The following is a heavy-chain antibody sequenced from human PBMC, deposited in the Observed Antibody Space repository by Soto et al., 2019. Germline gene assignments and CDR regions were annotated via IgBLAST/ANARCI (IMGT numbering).Heavy chain of an antibody. J-gene: IGHJ3*02. CDR1: GYTFTSYG. CDR3: ARDPAVTTVTRGAFDT. Sequence: ASVKVSCKASGYTFTSYGISWVRQAPGQGLEWMGWISAYNGNTNYAQKLQGRGTMTTDTSTSTAYMELRSLRSDDTAVYYCARDPAVTTVTRGAFDTWGQGTMVTVSS. D-gene: IGHD4-17*01. V-gene: IGHV1-18*01. CDR2: ISAYNGNT.